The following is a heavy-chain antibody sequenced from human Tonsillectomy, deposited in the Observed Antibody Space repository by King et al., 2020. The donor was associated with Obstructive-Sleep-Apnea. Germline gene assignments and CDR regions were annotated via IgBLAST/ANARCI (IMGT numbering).Heavy chain of an antibody. J-gene: IGHJ6*02. V-gene: IGHV3-30*02. Sequence: HVQLVESGGGVVQPGGSLRLSCAASGFIFSSYGMHWVRQAPGKGLEWVAFIRYDGSNKYYADSVKGRFTISRDNSKNTLYLQINSLRPEDTAVYYCAKDRIVVVPPVMVVHYYGMDVWGQGTTVTVSS. D-gene: IGHD2-2*01. CDR3: AKDRIVVVPPVMVVHYYGMDV. CDR2: IRYDGSNK. CDR1: GFIFSSYG.